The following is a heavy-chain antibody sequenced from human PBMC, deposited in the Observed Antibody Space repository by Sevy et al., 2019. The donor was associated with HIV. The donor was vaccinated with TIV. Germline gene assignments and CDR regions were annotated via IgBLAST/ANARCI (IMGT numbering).Heavy chain of an antibody. V-gene: IGHV4-59*13. CDR1: GGSMRNFY. CDR2: IYYSGGT. J-gene: IGHJ5*02. Sequence: SETLSLTCSVSGGSMRNFYWSWIRQPPGKGLEWIGNIYYSGGTNYNPSLKSRVTMSVDTSKNQFSLKLSSVTAADTAVYYCARSGFLEWAGSTRGPRNWFDPWGQGTLVTVSS. CDR3: ARSGFLEWAGSTRGPRNWFDP. D-gene: IGHD3-3*01.